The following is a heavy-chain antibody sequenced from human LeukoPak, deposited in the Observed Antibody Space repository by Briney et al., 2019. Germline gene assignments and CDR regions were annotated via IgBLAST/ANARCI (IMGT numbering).Heavy chain of an antibody. CDR2: IYYSGST. CDR1: GFTFGDYA. D-gene: IGHD3-10*01. V-gene: IGHV4-59*01. CDR3: ARAGYMRWFGELDYWFDP. J-gene: IGHJ5*02. Sequence: GSLRLSCTASGFTFGDYAMSWVRQAPGKGLEWIGYIYYSGSTNYNPSLKSRVTISVDTSKNQFSLKLSSVTAADTAVYYCARAGYMRWFGELDYWFDPWGQGTLVTVSS.